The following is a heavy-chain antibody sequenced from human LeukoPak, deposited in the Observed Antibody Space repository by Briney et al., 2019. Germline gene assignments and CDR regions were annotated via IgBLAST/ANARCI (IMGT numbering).Heavy chain of an antibody. J-gene: IGHJ6*03. CDR2: IYPDDSDT. Sequence: GESLKISCKGSGYSFTSYWIGWVRQMPGKGLEWMGIIYPDDSDTRYSPSFQGQVTISADKSISTAYLQWSTLRASDTAIYYCARHSYDSSDFHYMDVWGKGTTVTVSS. CDR3: ARHSYDSSDFHYMDV. V-gene: IGHV5-51*01. CDR1: GYSFTSYW. D-gene: IGHD3-22*01.